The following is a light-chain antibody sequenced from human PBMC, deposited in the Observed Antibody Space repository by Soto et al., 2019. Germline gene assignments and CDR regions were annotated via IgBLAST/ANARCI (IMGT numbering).Light chain of an antibody. CDR1: SSDVGGYNY. V-gene: IGLV2-14*01. J-gene: IGLJ3*02. CDR2: EVS. Sequence: QSALTQPASVSGSPGQSITISCTGTSSDVGGYNYVSWYQQHPGKAPKVMIYEVSNRPSGVSNRFSGCKSGNTASLTISGLQAEDEADYYCSSYTRSSTRVFGGGTKLTVL. CDR3: SSYTRSSTRV.